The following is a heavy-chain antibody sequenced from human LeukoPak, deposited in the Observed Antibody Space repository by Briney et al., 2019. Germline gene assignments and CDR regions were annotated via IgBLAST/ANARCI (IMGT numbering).Heavy chain of an antibody. CDR1: GGSITSYY. D-gene: IGHD6-19*01. CDR3: ARRFNSVWYFDY. V-gene: IGHV4-59*08. CDR2: IYYSGTT. Sequence: PSETLSLTCTVSGGSITSYYWSWIRQPRGKGLEWIGYIYYSGTTNYNPSLKSRVTISVDTSKNQFSLRLNSVTAADTAVYFCARRFNSVWYFDYWGQGTLVTVSS. J-gene: IGHJ4*02.